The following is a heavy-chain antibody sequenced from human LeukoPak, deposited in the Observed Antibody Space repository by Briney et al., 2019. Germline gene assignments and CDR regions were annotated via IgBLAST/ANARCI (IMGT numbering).Heavy chain of an antibody. CDR1: GGSISSSSYY. Sequence: PSETLSLTCTVSGGSISSSSYYWGWIRQPPGKGLEWIGSIYYSGSTYYNPSLKSRVTISVDTSKNQFSLKLSSVTAADTAVYYCARDWYSSSWHPKNWFDPWGQGTLVTVSS. CDR3: ARDWYSSSWHPKNWFDP. V-gene: IGHV4-39*07. J-gene: IGHJ5*02. CDR2: IYYSGST. D-gene: IGHD6-13*01.